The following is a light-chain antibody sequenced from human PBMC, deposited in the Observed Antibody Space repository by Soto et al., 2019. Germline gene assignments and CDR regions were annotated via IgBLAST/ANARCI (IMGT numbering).Light chain of an antibody. V-gene: IGKV3-20*01. Sequence: EIVLTQSPGTLSLAPGERSTLSCRASQSVSSSYLAWYQQKPGQAPRLLIYGASSRATGIPDRFSGSGSGTDFTLTISRLEPEDFAVYYCQQYGNSPPTFGQGTKGDIK. J-gene: IGKJ1*01. CDR1: QSVSSSY. CDR3: QQYGNSPPT. CDR2: GAS.